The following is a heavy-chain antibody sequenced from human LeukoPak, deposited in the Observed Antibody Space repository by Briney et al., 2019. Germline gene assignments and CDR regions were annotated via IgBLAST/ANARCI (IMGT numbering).Heavy chain of an antibody. V-gene: IGHV3-64D*08. CDR3: VKDLIGTYAFDY. Sequence: GGSLRLSCSASGFTFSNFFMHWVRQAPGKGLEYVSSISADGGSTFYADSVKGRFTVSRDNSMNTLYLQMSSLRVEDTAVYYCVKDLIGTYAFDYWGQGTLITVSS. CDR1: GFTFSNFF. J-gene: IGHJ4*02. D-gene: IGHD1-26*01. CDR2: ISADGGST.